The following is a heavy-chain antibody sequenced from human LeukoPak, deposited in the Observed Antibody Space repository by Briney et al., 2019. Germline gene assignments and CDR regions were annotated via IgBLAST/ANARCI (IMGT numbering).Heavy chain of an antibody. CDR2: VYPGDSRT. CDR1: GYSFTNDW. D-gene: IGHD3-9*01. CDR3: ARLRYFDITHYFDY. Sequence: GESLKISCKGSGYSFTNDWIGWVRQMPGKGLEWMGIVYPGDSRTTHSPSFEGQVTFSADKSVNIAYLQWSSLKASDTAVYYCARLRYFDITHYFDYWGQGTLVTVSS. J-gene: IGHJ4*02. V-gene: IGHV5-51*01.